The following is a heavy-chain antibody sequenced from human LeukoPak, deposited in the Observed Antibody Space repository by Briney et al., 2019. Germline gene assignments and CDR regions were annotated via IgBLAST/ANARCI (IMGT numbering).Heavy chain of an antibody. D-gene: IGHD3-22*01. J-gene: IGHJ4*02. Sequence: ASVKVSCKASGYTFTSYYMHWVRQAPGQGLEWMGIINPSGGSTSYAQKFQGRVTMTRDTSTSTVYMELSSLRSEDTAVYYCARDYYDSSGYYSRGGNWGQGTLVTVSS. CDR2: INPSGGST. CDR1: GYTFTSYY. V-gene: IGHV1-46*01. CDR3: ARDYYDSSGYYSRGGN.